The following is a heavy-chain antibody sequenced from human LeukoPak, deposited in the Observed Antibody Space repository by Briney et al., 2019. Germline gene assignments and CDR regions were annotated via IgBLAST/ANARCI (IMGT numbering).Heavy chain of an antibody. CDR2: GIPIFGTA. D-gene: IGHD3-22*01. V-gene: IGHV1-69*05. CDR3: ARLQSNYYCSGYYYGFFQP. J-gene: IGHJ1*01. CDR1: GGTFISYA. Sequence: SVTVSCMASGGTFISYAISWVRQAPGQGREWMGGGIPIFGTANYAQKFQGRVTITTDESTSTDYKELSSLRSEETAVCYSARLQSNYYCSGYYYGFFQPWGQGTLGTVSS.